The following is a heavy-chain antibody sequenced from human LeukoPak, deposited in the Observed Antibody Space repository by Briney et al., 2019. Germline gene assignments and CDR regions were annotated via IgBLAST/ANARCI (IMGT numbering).Heavy chain of an antibody. CDR3: ARVLAYSYGSLYYFDY. V-gene: IGHV1-46*01. D-gene: IGHD5-18*01. J-gene: IGHJ4*02. CDR1: GYTFTSYY. CDR2: INPSGGST. Sequence: ASVKVSCKASGYTFTSYYMHWVRQAPGQGLEWMGIINPSGGSTTYAQKFQGRVIMTRDTSTSTVYMELSSLRSEDTAVSYCARVLAYSYGSLYYFDYWGQGTLVTVSS.